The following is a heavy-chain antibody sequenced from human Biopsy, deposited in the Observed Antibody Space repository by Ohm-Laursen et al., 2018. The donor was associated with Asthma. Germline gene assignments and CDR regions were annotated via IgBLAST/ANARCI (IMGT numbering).Heavy chain of an antibody. J-gene: IGHJ4*02. V-gene: IGHV3-30*18. Sequence: SLRLSCSATGFTFSNYGMHWVRQAPGKGLDWVAVISFDGSNKNYTDSVKGRFTISRDNSGNTLHLQMNSLRAEDTAVYYCAKDVFPGWELRRGPDYWGQGTLVTVSS. CDR3: AKDVFPGWELRRGPDY. CDR1: GFTFSNYG. CDR2: ISFDGSNK. D-gene: IGHD1-26*01.